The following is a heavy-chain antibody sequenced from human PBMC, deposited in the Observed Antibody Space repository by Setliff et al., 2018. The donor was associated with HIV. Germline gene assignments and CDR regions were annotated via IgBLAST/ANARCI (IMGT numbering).Heavy chain of an antibody. CDR2: IDWDDDK. CDR3: ARMISYSPYFDY. CDR1: GFSLSTSGMC. Sequence: SGPTLVNPTQTLTLTCTFSGFSLSTSGMCVSWIRQPPGKALEWLARIDWDDDKYYSTSLKTRLAISKDTSKNQVVLKMTNMDPVDTATYYCARMISYSPYFDYWGQGMLVTVSS. V-gene: IGHV2-70*11. J-gene: IGHJ4*02. D-gene: IGHD1-26*01.